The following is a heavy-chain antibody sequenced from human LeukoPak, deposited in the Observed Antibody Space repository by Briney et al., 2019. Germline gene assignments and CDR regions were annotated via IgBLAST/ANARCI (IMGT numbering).Heavy chain of an antibody. J-gene: IGHJ4*02. CDR1: GFTFSSYG. CDR3: AKDHLQYYYDSSGLF. CDR2: IRYDGSNK. D-gene: IGHD3-22*01. Sequence: GGSLRLSCAASGFTFSSYGMHWVRQAPGKGLEWVAFIRYDGSNKYYADSVKGRFTISRDNSKNTLYLQMNSLRAEDTAVYYCAKDHLQYYYDSSGLFWGQGTLVTVSS. V-gene: IGHV3-30*02.